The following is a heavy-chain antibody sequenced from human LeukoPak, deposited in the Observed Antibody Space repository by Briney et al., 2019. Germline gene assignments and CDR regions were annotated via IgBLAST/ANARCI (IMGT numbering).Heavy chain of an antibody. CDR2: IRYDGSNK. CDR1: GFTFSRYG. Sequence: SGGSLRLSCAASGFTFSRYGMHWVRQAPGKGLEWVAFIRYDGSNKYYADSVKGRFTISRDNSKNTLYLQMNSLRPEDTAVYYCAKDRGWELLLWDAFDIWGQGTLVTVSS. J-gene: IGHJ3*02. V-gene: IGHV3-30*02. CDR3: AKDRGWELLLWDAFDI. D-gene: IGHD1-26*01.